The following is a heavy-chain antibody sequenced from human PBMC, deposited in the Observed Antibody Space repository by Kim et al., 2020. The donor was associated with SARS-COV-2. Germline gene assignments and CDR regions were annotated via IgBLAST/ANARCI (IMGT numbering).Heavy chain of an antibody. J-gene: IGHJ4*02. D-gene: IGHD3-9*01. V-gene: IGHV4-31*02. CDR3: ATSFILTGYYIDY. Sequence: YNPSLKSRVTISVDTSKNQFSLKLSSVTAADTAVYYCATSFILTGYYIDYWGQGTLVTVSS.